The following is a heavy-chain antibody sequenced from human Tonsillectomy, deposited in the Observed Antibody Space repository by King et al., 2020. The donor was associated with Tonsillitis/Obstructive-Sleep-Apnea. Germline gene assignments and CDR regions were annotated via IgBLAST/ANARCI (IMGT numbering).Heavy chain of an antibody. CDR2: ISPILGIA. D-gene: IGHD5-24*01. Sequence: QEQLVQSGAEVKKPGSSVKVSCKASGGTFSSYVISWVRQAPGQGLEWMGRISPILGIANYAQKFKGRVTITADTSTSTAYMELSSLRSDDTAVYYCARGLQRAQRWLQLYFDYWGQGTLVTVSS. J-gene: IGHJ4*02. CDR3: ARGLQRAQRWLQLYFDY. CDR1: GGTFSSYV. V-gene: IGHV1-69*09.